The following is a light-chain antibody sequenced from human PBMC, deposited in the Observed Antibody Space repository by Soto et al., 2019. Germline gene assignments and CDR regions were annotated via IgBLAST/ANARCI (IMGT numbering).Light chain of an antibody. V-gene: IGLV2-8*01. CDR2: EVT. J-gene: IGLJ1*01. CDR3: SAHAGSNNYV. CDR1: SRDVGAYSS. Sequence: QSVLTQPPSASGSPGQSVTVSCAGTSRDVGAYSSVAWYQQHPGKAPKLIIYEVTKRPSGVPDRFSGARSGXXAXXTVSGLXXDDEADYYCSAHAGSNNYVFGTGTXVTVL.